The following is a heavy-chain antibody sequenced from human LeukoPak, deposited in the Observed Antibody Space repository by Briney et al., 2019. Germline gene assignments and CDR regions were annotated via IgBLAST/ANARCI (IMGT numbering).Heavy chain of an antibody. CDR1: GFTFSSYA. Sequence: GGSLRLSCAASGFTFSSYARSWVRQAPGKGLEWVSAISGSGGTTYYADSVKGRFTISRDNSKNTLYLQMNSLRAEDAAVYYCAKSASSYYDSSGQGLELDYWGQGTLVTVSS. J-gene: IGHJ4*02. D-gene: IGHD3-22*01. CDR3: AKSASSYYDSSGQGLELDY. CDR2: ISGSGGTT. V-gene: IGHV3-23*01.